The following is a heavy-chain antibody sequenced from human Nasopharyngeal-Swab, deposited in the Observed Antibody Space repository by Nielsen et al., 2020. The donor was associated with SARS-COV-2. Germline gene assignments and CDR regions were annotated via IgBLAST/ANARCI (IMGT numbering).Heavy chain of an antibody. D-gene: IGHD2-2*01. CDR3: ARGDVVVPASGYYMDV. V-gene: IGHV3-53*01. CDR2: IYSGGST. CDR1: GFTVSSNY. Sequence: GGSLRLSCAASGFTVSSNYMSWVRQAPGKGLEWVSVIYSGGSTYYADSVKGRFTISRDNSKNTLYLQMNSLRAEDTAVYYCARGDVVVPASGYYMDVWGKGTTVTVSS. J-gene: IGHJ6*03.